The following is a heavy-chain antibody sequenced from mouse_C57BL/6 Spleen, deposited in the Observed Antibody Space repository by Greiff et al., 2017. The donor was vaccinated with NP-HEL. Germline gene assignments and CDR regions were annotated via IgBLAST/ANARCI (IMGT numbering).Heavy chain of an antibody. V-gene: IGHV1-69*01. Sequence: QVQLQQPGAELVMPGASVKLSCKASGYTFTSYWMHWVKQRPGQGLEWIGEIDPSDSYTNYNQKFKGKSTLTVDKSSSTAYMQLSSLTSEDSAVYYCASPQYDRAMDYWGQGTSVTVSS. CDR3: ASPQYDRAMDY. D-gene: IGHD2-14*01. J-gene: IGHJ4*01. CDR1: GYTFTSYW. CDR2: IDPSDSYT.